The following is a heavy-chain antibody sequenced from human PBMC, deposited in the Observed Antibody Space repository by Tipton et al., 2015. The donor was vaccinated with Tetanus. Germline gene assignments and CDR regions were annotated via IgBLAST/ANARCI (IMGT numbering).Heavy chain of an antibody. D-gene: IGHD3-10*01. V-gene: IGHV4-4*07. CDR1: GGSISSYY. CDR3: ASHYGSGSDDAFDI. Sequence: TLSLTCTVSGGSISSYYWSWIRQPAGKGLEWIGRIYTSGSTNYNPSLRSRVTMSVDTFKNQFSLKLSSVTAADTAVYYCASHYGSGSDDAFDIWGQGTMVTVSS. CDR2: IYTSGST. J-gene: IGHJ3*02.